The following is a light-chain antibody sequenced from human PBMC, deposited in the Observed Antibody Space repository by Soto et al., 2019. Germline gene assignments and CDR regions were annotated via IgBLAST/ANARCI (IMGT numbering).Light chain of an antibody. CDR3: QQYNSYSQT. J-gene: IGKJ1*01. CDR1: QSVSSW. Sequence: DIQMTQSPSTLSASLGDSVTITRRASQSVSSWLFWYQQKPGKAPKLLIYDASSLESGVPSRFSGSGSGTEFTLTISSLQPDDFATYYCQQYNSYSQTFGQGTKVDI. V-gene: IGKV1-5*01. CDR2: DAS.